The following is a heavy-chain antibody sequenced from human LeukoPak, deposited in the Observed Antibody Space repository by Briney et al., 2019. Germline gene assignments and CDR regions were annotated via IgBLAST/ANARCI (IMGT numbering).Heavy chain of an antibody. CDR1: GYTFTAYY. Sequence: ASVKVSCKASGYTFTAYYIHWVRQAPGQGLEWVGRINCNSAGTNYAQKFRGRVTMTRDTSISTAYMELSSLRSDDTAVYYCAVQTMVANTQGDAFDIWGQGTTVIVSS. D-gene: IGHD2-15*01. CDR3: AVQTMVANTQGDAFDI. CDR2: INCNSAGT. V-gene: IGHV1-2*06. J-gene: IGHJ3*02.